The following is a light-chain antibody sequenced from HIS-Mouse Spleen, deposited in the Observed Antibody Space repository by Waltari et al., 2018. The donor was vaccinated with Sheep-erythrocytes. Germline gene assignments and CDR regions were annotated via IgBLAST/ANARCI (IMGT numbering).Light chain of an antibody. CDR3: CSYAGSSTPWV. Sequence: QSELTQPASVSGSPGQSITISCPGTSSDVGRYHLVPLYQQHPGKAPKLMIYEGSKRPSGVSNRFSGSKSGNTASLTISGLQAEDEADYYCCSYAGSSTPWVFGGGTKLTVL. CDR2: EGS. CDR1: SSDVGRYHL. J-gene: IGLJ3*02. V-gene: IGLV2-23*01.